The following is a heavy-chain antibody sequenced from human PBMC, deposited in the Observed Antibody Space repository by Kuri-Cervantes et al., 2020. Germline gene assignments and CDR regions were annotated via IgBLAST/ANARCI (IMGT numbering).Heavy chain of an antibody. J-gene: IGHJ6*02. CDR1: GFSLSTSGVG. CDR2: IYWDDDK. Sequence: SGPTLVKPTQTLTLTCTFSGFSLSTSGVGVGWIRQPPGKALEWLALIYWDDDKRYSPSLKSRLTITKDTSENQVVLTMTNMDPVDTATYYCAHRNVGSSWYDYYYYYGMDVWGQGTTVTVSS. V-gene: IGHV2-5*02. D-gene: IGHD6-13*01. CDR3: AHRNVGSSWYDYYYYYGMDV.